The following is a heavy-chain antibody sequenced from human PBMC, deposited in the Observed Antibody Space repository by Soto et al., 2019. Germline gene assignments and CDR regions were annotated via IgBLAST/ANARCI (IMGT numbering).Heavy chain of an antibody. J-gene: IGHJ4*02. CDR2: ISHDGSNT. V-gene: IGHV3-30*18. Sequence: QVQVVESGGGVVQPGRSLRLSCAASGFTFRTYAMHWARQAPGKGLEWVAVISHDGSNTDYGDSVKGRFTISRDNSKSTLSLQMNSLRPEDTGVYYCAKDAGSTEYFFASWGQGTLVSVSS. CDR1: GFTFRTYA. CDR3: AKDAGSTEYFFAS.